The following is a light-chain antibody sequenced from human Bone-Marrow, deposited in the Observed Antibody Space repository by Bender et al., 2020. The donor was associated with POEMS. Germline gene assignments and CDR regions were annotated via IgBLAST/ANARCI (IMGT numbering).Light chain of an antibody. CDR1: DIGAKS. J-gene: IGLJ2*01. Sequence: SHVLTQPPSVSVAPGQTATFTCGGNDIGAKSVHWYQQRPGQAPVLVVYDQNHRPSGIPERFPGSNSGNTATLTISGVEAGDEADYYCQVWDSTFDQPVFGGGTRLTV. CDR2: DQN. V-gene: IGLV3-21*02. CDR3: QVWDSTFDQPV.